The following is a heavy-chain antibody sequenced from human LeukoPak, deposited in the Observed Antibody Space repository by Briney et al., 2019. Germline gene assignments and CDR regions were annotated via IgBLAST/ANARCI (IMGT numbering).Heavy chain of an antibody. CDR1: GYTFTGYY. CDR2: INPNSGGT. J-gene: IGHJ4*02. D-gene: IGHD4-17*01. V-gene: IGHV1-2*02. CDR3: ARVGDSDY. Sequence: GASVKVSCKASGYTFTGYYMHWVRQAPGQGLEWMGWINPNSGGTNYAQEFQGRVTMTRDTSISTAYMELSRVRSDDTAVYYCARVGDSDYWGQGTLVTVSS.